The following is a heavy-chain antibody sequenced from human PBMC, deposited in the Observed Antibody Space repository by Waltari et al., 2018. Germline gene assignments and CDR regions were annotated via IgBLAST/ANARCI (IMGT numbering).Heavy chain of an antibody. J-gene: IGHJ2*01. V-gene: IGHV3-48*04. Sequence: DVQLVESGGGLVQPGGSLRLSCAASGFTFTTYSMNWVRQAPGKGSEWIACISSSSDWIYSADAVKGRITISRDNAKNSVYLQMNSLRADDTAVYYCAGIRRGYWFFDLWGRGTLVTVSS. D-gene: IGHD3-10*01. CDR3: AGIRRGYWFFDL. CDR2: ISSSSDWI. CDR1: GFTFTTYS.